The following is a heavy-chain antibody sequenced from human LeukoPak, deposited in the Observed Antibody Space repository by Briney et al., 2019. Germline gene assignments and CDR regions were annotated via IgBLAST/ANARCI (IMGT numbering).Heavy chain of an antibody. Sequence: GGSLRLSCAASGFTFSSYSMNWVRQAPGKGLEWVSGINWNGGSTGYADSVKGRFTISRDNAKNSLYLQMNSLRAEDTALYHCARAWGYYYGHSYFDYWGQGTLVTVSS. J-gene: IGHJ4*02. CDR3: ARAWGYYYGHSYFDY. D-gene: IGHD3-10*01. CDR1: GFTFSSYS. V-gene: IGHV3-20*01. CDR2: INWNGGST.